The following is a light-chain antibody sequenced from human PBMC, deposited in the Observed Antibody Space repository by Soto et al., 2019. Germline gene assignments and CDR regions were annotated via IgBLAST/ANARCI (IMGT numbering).Light chain of an antibody. Sequence: DIVLTQSPATLSLSPGERATLSCWASQSVSTYLAWYQQKPGQAPRLLIYDASSRATGIPARFSGSGSGTDFTLTISSVEPDDFAVYYCPQRSNWITFGQGTRLEIK. J-gene: IGKJ5*01. CDR3: PQRSNWIT. CDR2: DAS. CDR1: QSVSTY. V-gene: IGKV3-11*01.